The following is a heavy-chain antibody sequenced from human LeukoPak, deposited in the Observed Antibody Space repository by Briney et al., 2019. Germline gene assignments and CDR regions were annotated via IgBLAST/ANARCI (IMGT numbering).Heavy chain of an antibody. CDR1: GYTFTSYA. J-gene: IGHJ4*02. CDR2: INPNSGGT. D-gene: IGHD2/OR15-2a*01. Sequence: ASVKVSCKASGYTFTSYAMNWVRQAPGQGLEWMGWINPNSGGTNYAQKFQGRVTMTRDTSISTAYMELSSLRSDDTAVYYCARGFEYGSFDYWGQGTLVTVSS. V-gene: IGHV1-2*02. CDR3: ARGFEYGSFDY.